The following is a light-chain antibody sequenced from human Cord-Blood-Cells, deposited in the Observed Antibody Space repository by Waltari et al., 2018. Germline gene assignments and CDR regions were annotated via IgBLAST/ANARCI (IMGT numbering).Light chain of an antibody. J-gene: IGKJ2*01. Sequence: DIQLTPSPSSLSASVGARVTITCRASQSISSYLNWYQQKPGEAPKLLIYAASSLQSGVPSRFSGSGSGTDFTLTISSLQPEDFATYYCQQSYSTPMYTFGQGTKLEIK. CDR1: QSISSY. CDR2: AAS. CDR3: QQSYSTPMYT. V-gene: IGKV1-39*01.